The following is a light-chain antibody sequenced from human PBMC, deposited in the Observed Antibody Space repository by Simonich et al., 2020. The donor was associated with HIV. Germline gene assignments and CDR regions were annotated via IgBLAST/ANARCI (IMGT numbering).Light chain of an antibody. CDR2: GTS. J-gene: IGKJ1*01. Sequence: EIVMTQSPGTLSVSPGERTTLSCRASQSVRSNVAWYQQKPGQAPRLLIYGTSTRATGIPARFSGSGSGTDFTLTISSMESEDFAVYHCQQYNNWPWTFGQGTKLEIK. CDR1: QSVRSN. V-gene: IGKV3-15*01. CDR3: QQYNNWPWT.